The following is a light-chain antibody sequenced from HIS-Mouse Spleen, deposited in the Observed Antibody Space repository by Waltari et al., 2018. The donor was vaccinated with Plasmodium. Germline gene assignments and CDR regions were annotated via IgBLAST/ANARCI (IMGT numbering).Light chain of an antibody. V-gene: IGLV3-10*01. CDR3: YSTDSSGNHRV. Sequence: SYGLTQPPSVSVSPGQTARITCSGDALPKKYASWYQQKSGQAPVLVIYEDSKRPSGIPERFSGSSSGTMATLTISGAQVEDEADYYCYSTDSSGNHRVFGGGTKLTVL. J-gene: IGLJ3*02. CDR2: EDS. CDR1: ALPKKY.